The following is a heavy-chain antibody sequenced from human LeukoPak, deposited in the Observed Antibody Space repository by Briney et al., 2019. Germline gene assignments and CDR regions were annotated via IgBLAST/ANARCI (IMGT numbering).Heavy chain of an antibody. CDR3: ASAYYDILTGYYMDY. V-gene: IGHV4-34*01. CDR1: GASFSGYY. CDR2: INHSGST. Sequence: SETLSLTCAVYGASFSGYYWSWIRQPPGKGLERIGEINHSGSTNYNPSLKSRVTISVDTSKNQFSLRLSSVTAADTAVYYCASAYYDILTGYYMDYWGRGTLVTVSP. J-gene: IGHJ4*02. D-gene: IGHD3-9*01.